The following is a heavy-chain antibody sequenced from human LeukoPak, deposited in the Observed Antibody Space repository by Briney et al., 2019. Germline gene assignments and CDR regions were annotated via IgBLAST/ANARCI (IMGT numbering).Heavy chain of an antibody. J-gene: IGHJ4*02. Sequence: SETLSLTCTVSGGSISSYYWSWIRQPPGKGLEWIGYIYYSGSTSYNPSLKSRVTISVDTSKNQFSLKLSSVTAADTAVYYCARGGYYYYASSGYLDYWGQGTLVTVSS. CDR1: GGSISSYY. D-gene: IGHD3-22*01. CDR2: IYYSGST. CDR3: ARGGYYYYASSGYLDY. V-gene: IGHV4-59*01.